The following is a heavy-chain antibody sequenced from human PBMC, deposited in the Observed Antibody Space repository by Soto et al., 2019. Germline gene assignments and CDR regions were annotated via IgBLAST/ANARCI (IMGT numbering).Heavy chain of an antibody. CDR1: GFSISSGFY. J-gene: IGHJ4*02. Sequence: SETLSLTCNVSGFSISSGFYWGWVRQPPGKGLEWIGAIYHSGTTYFNPSLKSRVTMTIDTSKNQFSLSRASVAAADTAMYYCARGMNPQDYWGQGTLVTVSS. D-gene: IGHD6-13*01. CDR3: ARGMNPQDY. V-gene: IGHV4-38-2*02. CDR2: IYHSGTT.